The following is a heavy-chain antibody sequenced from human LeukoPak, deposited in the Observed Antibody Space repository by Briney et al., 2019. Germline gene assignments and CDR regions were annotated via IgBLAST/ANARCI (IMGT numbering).Heavy chain of an antibody. J-gene: IGHJ4*02. CDR2: IYSGGST. D-gene: IGHD6-13*01. V-gene: IGHV3-53*01. Sequence: GGSLRLSCAASGFTVSSNYMSWVRQAPGKGLEWVSVIYSGGSTYYADSVKGRFTISRDNSKNTLYLQMNSLRAEDTAVYYCARVLAAAGTFLQDYWGQGTLVTVSS. CDR3: ARVLAAAGTFLQDY. CDR1: GFTVSSNY.